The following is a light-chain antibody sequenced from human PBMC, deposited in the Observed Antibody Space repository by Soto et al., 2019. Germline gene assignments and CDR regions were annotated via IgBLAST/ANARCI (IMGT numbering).Light chain of an antibody. CDR2: GAS. Sequence: DIQLTQSPSFLSASVGDRVTITCRASQGINTYLAWYQQKPGKAPKLLIYGASTLPSGVPSRFSGSGSGTDFTLTISSLEPEDFSVYYCQQRYNWPITFGQGTRLEIK. CDR1: QGINTY. V-gene: IGKV1-9*01. CDR3: QQRYNWPIT. J-gene: IGKJ5*01.